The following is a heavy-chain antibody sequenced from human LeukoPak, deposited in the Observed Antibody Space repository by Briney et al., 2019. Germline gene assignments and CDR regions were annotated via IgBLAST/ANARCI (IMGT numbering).Heavy chain of an antibody. D-gene: IGHD5-12*01. Sequence: ASVKVSCKASGYTFTSYGISWVRQAPGQGLEWMGWISGYNGNTNYAQKLQGRVTMTTDTSTSTAYMELRSLRSDDTAVYYCARRQEGKRHGYSGYDRDYYYYYMDVWGKGTTVTISS. V-gene: IGHV1-18*01. J-gene: IGHJ6*03. CDR2: ISGYNGNT. CDR3: ARRQEGKRHGYSGYDRDYYYYYMDV. CDR1: GYTFTSYG.